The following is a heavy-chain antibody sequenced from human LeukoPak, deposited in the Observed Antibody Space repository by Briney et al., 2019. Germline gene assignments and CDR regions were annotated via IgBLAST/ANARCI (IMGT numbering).Heavy chain of an antibody. CDR2: IWYDGSNK. Sequence: PGGSLRLSCAASGFTFSSYGMHWVRQAPGKGLEWVAVIWYDGSNKYYADSVKGRFTISRDNSKNTLYLQMNSLRAEDTAVYYCAKVLSPIYYYDSSGYYPDYWGQGTLVTVSS. CDR3: AKVLSPIYYYDSSGYYPDY. D-gene: IGHD3-22*01. CDR1: GFTFSSYG. J-gene: IGHJ4*02. V-gene: IGHV3-33*06.